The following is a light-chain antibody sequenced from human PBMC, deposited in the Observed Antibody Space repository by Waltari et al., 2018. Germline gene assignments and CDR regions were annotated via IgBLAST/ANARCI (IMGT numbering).Light chain of an antibody. J-gene: IGKJ2*01. V-gene: IGKV3-15*01. Sequence: IVMTQSPATLSVSPGERATLSCRASQSVSSNLAWYQQKPGQAPRLLIYGASTRATGIPARFSGSGSGTECTLTISSMQSEDFAVYYCQQYNNWPPYTFGQGTKLGIK. CDR1: QSVSSN. CDR3: QQYNNWPPYT. CDR2: GAS.